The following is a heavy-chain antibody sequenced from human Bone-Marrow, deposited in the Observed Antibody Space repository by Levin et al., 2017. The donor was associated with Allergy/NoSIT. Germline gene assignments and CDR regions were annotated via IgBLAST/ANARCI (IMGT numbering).Heavy chain of an antibody. D-gene: IGHD3-10*01. CDR2: ISGSGGST. J-gene: IGHJ6*02. CDR1: GFTFSSYA. V-gene: IGHV3-23*01. CDR3: VRGIRLYYYYYGMDV. Sequence: GESLKISCAASGFTFSSYAMSWVRQAPGKGLEWVSAISGSGGSTYYADSVKGRFTISRDNSKNTLYLQMNSLRAEDTAVTYMVRGIRLYYYYYGMDVWGQGTTVTVSS.